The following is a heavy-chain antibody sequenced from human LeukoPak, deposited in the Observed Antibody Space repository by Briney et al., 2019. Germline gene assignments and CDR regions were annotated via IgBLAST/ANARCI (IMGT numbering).Heavy chain of an antibody. CDR3: AKRGVVIRVILVGFHKEAYYFES. D-gene: IGHD2-21*01. Sequence: GGSLRLSCAVSGITLSNYGMSWVRQAPGKGLEWVAGISDSGGSTKYADSVKGRFTIARDNRKNTLYLQMNSLRTEDTAVYFCAKRGVVIRVILVGFHKEAYYFESWGQGALVTVSS. V-gene: IGHV3-23*01. J-gene: IGHJ4*02. CDR2: ISDSGGST. CDR1: GITLSNYG.